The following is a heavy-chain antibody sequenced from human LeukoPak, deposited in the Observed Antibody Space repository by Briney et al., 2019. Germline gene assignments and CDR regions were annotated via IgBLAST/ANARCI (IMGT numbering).Heavy chain of an antibody. Sequence: GGSLRLSCAASGFTFDDYAMHWVRQAPGKGLEWVSGISWNSGSIGYADSVKGRFTISRDNAKNSLYLQMNSLRAEDMALYYCAKAMGATLFDYWGQGTLVTVSS. D-gene: IGHD1-26*01. CDR3: AKAMGATLFDY. CDR1: GFTFDDYA. J-gene: IGHJ4*02. V-gene: IGHV3-9*03. CDR2: ISWNSGSI.